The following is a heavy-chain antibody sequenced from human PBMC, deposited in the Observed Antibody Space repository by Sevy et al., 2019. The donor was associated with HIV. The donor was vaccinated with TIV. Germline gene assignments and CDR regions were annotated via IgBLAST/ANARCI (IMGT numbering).Heavy chain of an antibody. CDR3: ARDGSYDSHTYYFDY. Sequence: GGSLRLSCAASGFTFSSYAMHWVRQAPGKGLEWVAVISYDGSNKYYADSVKGRFTISRDNSKNTLYLQMNSLRAEDTAVYYCARDGSYDSHTYYFDYWGQGTLVTVSS. D-gene: IGHD5-12*01. V-gene: IGHV3-30-3*01. CDR2: ISYDGSNK. CDR1: GFTFSSYA. J-gene: IGHJ4*02.